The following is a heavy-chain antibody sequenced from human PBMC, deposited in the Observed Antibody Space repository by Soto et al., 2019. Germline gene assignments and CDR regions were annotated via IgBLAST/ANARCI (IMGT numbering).Heavy chain of an antibody. CDR2: ISAYNGNT. Sequence: GASVKVSCKASGYTFTSYVISWVRQAPGQGLEWMGWISAYNGNTNYAQKLQGRVTMTTDTSTSTAYMELRSLRSDDTAVYYCARGLLRLYYYGMDVWGQGTTVTVSS. CDR3: ARGLLRLYYYGMDV. CDR1: GYTFTSYV. J-gene: IGHJ6*02. V-gene: IGHV1-18*01. D-gene: IGHD2-15*01.